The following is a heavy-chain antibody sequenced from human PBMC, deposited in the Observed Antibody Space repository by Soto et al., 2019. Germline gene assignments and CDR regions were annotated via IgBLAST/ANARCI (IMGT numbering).Heavy chain of an antibody. D-gene: IGHD1-26*01. V-gene: IGHV1-8*01. CDR3: SRGEWELRH. Sequence: QVQLVQSGAEVKKPGASVKVSCQASGYTFTSYDINWVRQATGQGPEWMGYMSPSSGNTGYAQKFQGNVSMTRDTSINTAYMELTILTSEDTAVYYCSRGEWELRHWGQGSLVIVSS. J-gene: IGHJ4*02. CDR1: GYTFTSYD. CDR2: MSPSSGNT.